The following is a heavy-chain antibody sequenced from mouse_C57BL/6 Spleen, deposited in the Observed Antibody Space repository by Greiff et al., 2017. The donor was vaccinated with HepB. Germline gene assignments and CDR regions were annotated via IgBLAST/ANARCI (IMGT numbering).Heavy chain of an antibody. Sequence: QVQLKESGPELVKPGASVKISCKASGYAFSSSWMNWVKQRPGKGLEWIGRIYPGDGDTNYNGKFKGKATLTADKSSSTGYMQLSSLTSEDSAVYFCARRTAKWGYLDVWGTGTTVTVSS. D-gene: IGHD1-2*01. V-gene: IGHV1-82*01. CDR2: IYPGDGDT. CDR1: GYAFSSSW. CDR3: ARRTAKWGYLDV. J-gene: IGHJ1*03.